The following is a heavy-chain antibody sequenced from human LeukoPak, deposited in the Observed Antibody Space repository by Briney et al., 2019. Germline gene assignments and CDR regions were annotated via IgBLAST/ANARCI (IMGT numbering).Heavy chain of an antibody. D-gene: IGHD3-22*01. CDR2: IYHSGST. J-gene: IGHJ6*03. V-gene: IGHV4-61*01. CDR1: GGSVSSGTYH. CDR3: ARDEDNSGRYYYYMDV. Sequence: SETLSLTCTVSGGSVSSGTYHWNWIRQPPGKGLEWIGYIYHSGSTNYNPSPKSRATISVDTSKNQFSLKLNYVTAADTAVYYCARDEDNSGRYYYYMDVWGKGTTVTVSS.